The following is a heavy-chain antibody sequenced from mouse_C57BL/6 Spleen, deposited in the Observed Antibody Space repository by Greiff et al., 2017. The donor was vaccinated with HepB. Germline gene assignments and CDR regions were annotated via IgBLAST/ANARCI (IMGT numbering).Heavy chain of an antibody. D-gene: IGHD2-3*01. J-gene: IGHJ1*03. CDR3: VRHRDDGYSLLGFDV. V-gene: IGHV10-1*01. CDR1: GFSFNTYA. CDR2: IRSKSNNYAT. Sequence: EVQLVESGGGLVQPKGSLKLSCAASGFSFNTYAMNWVRQAPGKGLEWVARIRSKSNNYATYYADSVKDRFTISRDDSESMLYLQMNNLKTEDTAMYYCVRHRDDGYSLLGFDVWGTGTTVTVSS.